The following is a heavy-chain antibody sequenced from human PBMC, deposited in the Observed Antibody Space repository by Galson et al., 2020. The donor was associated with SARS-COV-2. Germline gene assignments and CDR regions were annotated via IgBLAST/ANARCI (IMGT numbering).Heavy chain of an antibody. CDR1: GFTFSSYS. J-gene: IGHJ4*02. D-gene: IGHD4-17*01. V-gene: IGHV3-21*01. Sequence: GGSLRLTCAASGFTFSSYSLNWVRQAPGKGLEWVSSISSSSYYIYYADSVKGRITISRDNAKNSLYLQMNSQRAEDTAVYYCASGQMGDYLIYWGQGTLVTVSS. CDR2: ISSSSYYI. CDR3: ASGQMGDYLIY.